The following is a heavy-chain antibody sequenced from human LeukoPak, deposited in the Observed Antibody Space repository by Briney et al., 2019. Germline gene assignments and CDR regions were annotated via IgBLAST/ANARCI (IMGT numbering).Heavy chain of an antibody. J-gene: IGHJ4*02. Sequence: GGSLRLSCAASGFTFSSYAMSWVRQAPGKGLEWVSAISGSGGSTYYADSVKGRFTISRDNSKNTLYLQVNSLRAEVTAVYYCAKDSSGYYWSAFDYWGQGTLVTVSS. D-gene: IGHD3-22*01. CDR1: GFTFSSYA. CDR3: AKDSSGYYWSAFDY. CDR2: ISGSGGST. V-gene: IGHV3-23*01.